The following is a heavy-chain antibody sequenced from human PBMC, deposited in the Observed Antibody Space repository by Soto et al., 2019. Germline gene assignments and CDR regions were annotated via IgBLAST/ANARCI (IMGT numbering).Heavy chain of an antibody. D-gene: IGHD2-8*01. J-gene: IGHJ6*03. Sequence: ASVKVSCKASGYTFTSYGISWVRQAPGQGLEWMGWNSAYNGNTNYAQKLQGRVTMTTDTSTSTAYMELRSLRSDDTAVYYCARGLQRGDCTNGVCYTVSYMDVWGKGTTVTVSS. CDR1: GYTFTSYG. CDR2: NSAYNGNT. CDR3: ARGLQRGDCTNGVCYTVSYMDV. V-gene: IGHV1-18*01.